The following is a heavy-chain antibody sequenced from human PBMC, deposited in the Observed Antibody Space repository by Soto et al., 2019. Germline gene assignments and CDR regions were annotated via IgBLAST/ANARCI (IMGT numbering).Heavy chain of an antibody. Sequence: EVQLVESGGGLVQPGGSLRLSCAASGFTFSSYWMHWVRQAPGKGLVWVSRINSDGSSTSYADSVKGRFTISRDNAKNTRYLQMNRLRAEDTAVYYSVRTSLVVAAATREDYWGQGTLVTVSS. D-gene: IGHD2-15*01. V-gene: IGHV3-74*01. CDR1: GFTFSSYW. CDR3: VRTSLVVAAATREDY. J-gene: IGHJ4*02. CDR2: INSDGSST.